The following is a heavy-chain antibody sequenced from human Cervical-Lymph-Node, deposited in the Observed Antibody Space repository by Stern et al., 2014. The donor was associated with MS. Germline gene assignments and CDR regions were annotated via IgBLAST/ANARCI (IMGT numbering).Heavy chain of an antibody. D-gene: IGHD2-15*01. CDR2: INHNQGGK. V-gene: IGHV3-7*04. Sequence: EMQLVESGGGLIQPGGSLRLSCSASGFTFSSYWMPWVRQAPGQGLEWVANINHNQGGKQYAGAVQGRFASSRVTAKNSLSLQMNSLRAEDTAVYDGARGYCSGETCSSDDFDFWGQGTLVTVSS. CDR3: ARGYCSGETCSSDDFDF. J-gene: IGHJ4*02. CDR1: GFTFSSYW.